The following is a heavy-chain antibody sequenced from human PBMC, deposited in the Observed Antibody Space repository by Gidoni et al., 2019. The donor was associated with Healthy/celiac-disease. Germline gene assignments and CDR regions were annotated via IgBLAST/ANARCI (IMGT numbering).Heavy chain of an antibody. J-gene: IGHJ4*02. CDR2: ISYDGSNK. D-gene: IGHD6-13*01. Sequence: QVQLVESGGGVVQPGRSLRLSCAASGFTFSSYAMHWVRQAPGKGLEWVAVISYDGSNKYYSDSVKGRFTISRDNSKNTLYLQMNSLRAEDTAVYYCARDLRIAAAGTFDYWGQGTLVTVSS. CDR3: ARDLRIAAAGTFDY. V-gene: IGHV3-30-3*01. CDR1: GFTFSSYA.